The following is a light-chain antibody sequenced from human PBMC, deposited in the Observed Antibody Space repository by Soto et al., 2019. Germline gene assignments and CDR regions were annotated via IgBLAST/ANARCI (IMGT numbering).Light chain of an antibody. CDR3: CSYAGSTTFNVV. J-gene: IGLJ2*01. Sequence: QSALTQPASVSGSPGQSITISCTGTSSDVGSYNVVSWYQQHPGKAPKLVIYEGTKRPSGVSNRFSGSKSGNTASLTISGLQADDEADYCCCSYAGSTTFNVVFGGGTKLTVL. CDR2: EGT. V-gene: IGLV2-23*03. CDR1: SSDVGSYNV.